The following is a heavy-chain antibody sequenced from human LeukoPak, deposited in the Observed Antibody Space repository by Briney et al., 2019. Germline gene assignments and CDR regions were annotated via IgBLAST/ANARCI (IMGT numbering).Heavy chain of an antibody. V-gene: IGHV5-51*01. CDR3: ARHYDYGDSPNWYFDI. D-gene: IGHD4-17*01. CDR1: GYSFPDYW. J-gene: IGHJ2*01. Sequence: GESLKISCKASGYSFPDYWIGWVRQMPGKGLEWMGIIYPGDSDTRYSPSFQGQVTISADKSISTAYLQWSSLKASDTAMYYCARHYDYGDSPNWYFDIWGRGTQVTVSS. CDR2: IYPGDSDT.